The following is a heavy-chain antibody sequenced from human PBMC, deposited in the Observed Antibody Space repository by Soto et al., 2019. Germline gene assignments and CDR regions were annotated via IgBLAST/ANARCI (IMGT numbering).Heavy chain of an antibody. V-gene: IGHV3-33*01. CDR2: IWYDGSKK. J-gene: IGHJ4*02. CDR1: GFTLSNYG. D-gene: IGHD2-8*02. Sequence: PGGSLRLSCAASGFTLSNYGIHWVRQAPGKGLEWVAVIWYDGSKKYYAESVKGRFTISRDNSKNTLFLQMNSLRAEDTAVYYCARDIGTVGFHLDYWGQGTPVTVSS. CDR3: ARDIGTVGFHLDY.